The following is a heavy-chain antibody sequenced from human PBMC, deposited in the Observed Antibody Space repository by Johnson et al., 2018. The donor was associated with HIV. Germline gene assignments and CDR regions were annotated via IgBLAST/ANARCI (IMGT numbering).Heavy chain of an antibody. CDR3: AKKALGDVDAFDI. V-gene: IGHV3-23*04. CDR2: ISGSGGST. Sequence: MQLVESGGVVVQPGGSLRLSCETSRFTFDDYAMHWVRQAPGKGLEWVSAISGSGGSTYYADSVKGRFTISRDNSKNTLYLQMNSLRAEDTAVYYCAKKALGDVDAFDIWGQGTMVTVSS. J-gene: IGHJ3*02. CDR1: RFTFDDYA. D-gene: IGHD2-21*02.